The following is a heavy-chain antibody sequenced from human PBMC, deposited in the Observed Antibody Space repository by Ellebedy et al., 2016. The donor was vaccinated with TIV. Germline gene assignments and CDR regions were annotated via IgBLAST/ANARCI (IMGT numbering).Heavy chain of an antibody. CDR1: GGSISSTNW. CDR2: IYHRGST. CDR3: ATLTGEYYDSSGYFYR. Sequence: SETLSLTCAVSGGSISSTNWWSWVRQSPGKGLEWIGEIYHRGSTTYNPSLTSRVTISVDKSKNQFSLKLTSVTAADTAVYYCATLTGEYYDSSGYFYRWGQGTLVTVSS. D-gene: IGHD3-22*01. J-gene: IGHJ4*02. V-gene: IGHV4-4*02.